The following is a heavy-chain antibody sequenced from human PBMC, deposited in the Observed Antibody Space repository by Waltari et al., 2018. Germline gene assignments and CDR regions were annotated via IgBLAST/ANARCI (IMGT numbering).Heavy chain of an antibody. CDR3: ARIAAAGTEDY. J-gene: IGHJ4*02. CDR2: IDWDDDK. CDR1: GFSLSTSGMR. Sequence: QVTLKESGPALVKPTQTLTLTCTFSGFSLSTSGMRVSWIRQPPGKALEWLARIDWDDDKFYSTALKTRLTISKDTSKSQVVLTMTNMDPVDTATYYCARIAAAGTEDYWGQGTLVTVSS. D-gene: IGHD6-13*01. V-gene: IGHV2-70*04.